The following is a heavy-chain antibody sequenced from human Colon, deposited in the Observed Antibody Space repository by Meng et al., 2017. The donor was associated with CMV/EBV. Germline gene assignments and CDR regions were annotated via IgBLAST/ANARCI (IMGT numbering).Heavy chain of an antibody. CDR2: VYHGGST. CDR3: AKVGLGASTEIYYFDY. V-gene: IGHV4-38-2*02. CDR1: DYSINSNHY. Sequence: SETLSLTCSVSDYSINSNHYWAWIRQPPGKGLEFIGSVYHGGSTYYNPSLKSRVTLSMTTSRNQFSLKLTSVTAADTAVYYCAKVGLGASTEIYYFDYWGQGALVTVSS. J-gene: IGHJ4*02. D-gene: IGHD1-26*01.